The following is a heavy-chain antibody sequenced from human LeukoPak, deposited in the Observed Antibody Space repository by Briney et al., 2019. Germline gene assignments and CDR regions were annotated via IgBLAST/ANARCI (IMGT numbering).Heavy chain of an antibody. D-gene: IGHD5-24*01. CDR3: ARVEMATRIYYFDY. CDR2: INAGNGNT. V-gene: IGHV1-3*01. Sequence: ASVKVSCKASGYTFTSYAMHWVRQAPGQRLEWMGWINAGNGNTKYSQKFQGRVTITRDTSASTAYMELSSLRSEDTAVYYCARVEMATRIYYFDYWGQGTLVTVSS. CDR1: GYTFTSYA. J-gene: IGHJ4*02.